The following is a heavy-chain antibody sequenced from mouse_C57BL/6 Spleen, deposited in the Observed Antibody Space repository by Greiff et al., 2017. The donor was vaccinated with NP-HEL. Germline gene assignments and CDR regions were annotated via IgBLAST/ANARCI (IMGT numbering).Heavy chain of an antibody. J-gene: IGHJ1*03. Sequence: VQLQQSGPELVKPGASVKISCKASGYAFSSSWMNWVKQRPGKGLEWIGRIYPGDGDTNYNGKFKGKATLTADKSSSTAYMQLSSLTSEDSAVYFCARETTDWYFDVWGTGTTVTVSS. D-gene: IGHD1-1*01. CDR2: IYPGDGDT. CDR3: ARETTDWYFDV. V-gene: IGHV1-82*01. CDR1: GYAFSSSW.